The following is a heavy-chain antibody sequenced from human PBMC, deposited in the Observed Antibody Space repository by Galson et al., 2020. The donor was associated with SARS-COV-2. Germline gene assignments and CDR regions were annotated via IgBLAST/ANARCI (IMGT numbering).Heavy chain of an antibody. CDR2: ISSSGSTI. CDR3: ARVSVHAFDI. Sequence: GESLKISCAASGFTFSDYYMSWIRQAPGKGLEWVSYISSSGSTIYYADSVKGRFTISRDNAKNSLYLQMNSLRAEDTAVYYCARVSVHAFDIWGQGTMVTVSS. V-gene: IGHV3-11*01. D-gene: IGHD3-10*01. CDR1: GFTFSDYY. J-gene: IGHJ3*02.